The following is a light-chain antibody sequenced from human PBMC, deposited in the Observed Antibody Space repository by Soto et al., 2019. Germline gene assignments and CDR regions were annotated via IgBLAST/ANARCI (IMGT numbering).Light chain of an antibody. CDR3: QHYNSAPLT. CDR2: DTS. J-gene: IGKJ4*01. CDR1: QDISNS. V-gene: IGKV1-27*01. Sequence: DIQMTQSPSSLSASVGDRVTITCRASQDISNSLAWYQQKPGEVPKVLIYDTSILQSGVPARFSGSGSGTDFTLTISSLQPEDVATYYCQHYNSAPLTFGGGTKVEI.